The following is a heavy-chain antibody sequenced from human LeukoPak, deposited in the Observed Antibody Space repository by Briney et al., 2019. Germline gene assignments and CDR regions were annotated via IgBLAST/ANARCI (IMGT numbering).Heavy chain of an antibody. D-gene: IGHD3-22*01. J-gene: IGHJ4*02. Sequence: PGGSLRLSCAASGFTVSSNYMSWVRQAPGKGLEWVSVIYSGGSTYYADSVKGRFTISRDSSKNTLYLQMNSLRAEDTAVYYCATTRRITMIVVVITPSDYWGQGTLVTVSS. CDR2: IYSGGST. V-gene: IGHV3-53*01. CDR1: GFTVSSNY. CDR3: ATTRRITMIVVVITPSDY.